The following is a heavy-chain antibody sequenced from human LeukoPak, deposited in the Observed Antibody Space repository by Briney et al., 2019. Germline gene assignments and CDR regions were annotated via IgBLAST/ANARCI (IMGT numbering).Heavy chain of an antibody. CDR3: ARGGPYCSSTSCYTMDV. CDR1: GYTFTGYY. J-gene: IGHJ6*03. CDR2: INPNSGGT. Sequence: ASVKVSCKASGYTFTGYYMHWVRQAPGQGLEWMGWINPNSGGTNYAQKFQGRVTMTRDTPIRTPHMELSRLRSDDTGVYYCARGGPYCSSTSCYTMDVWGKGTTVTVSS. V-gene: IGHV1-2*02. D-gene: IGHD2-2*02.